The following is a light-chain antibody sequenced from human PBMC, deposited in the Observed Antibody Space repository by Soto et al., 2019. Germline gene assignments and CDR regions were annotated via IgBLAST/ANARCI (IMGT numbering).Light chain of an antibody. V-gene: IGLV1-40*01. J-gene: IGLJ2*01. Sequence: QSVLTQPPSVSGAPGQRVTISCTGSGSNIGAGYDVHWYQQLPGTAPKLLIYDSRNRPSGVPDRFSGSKSGTSASLAITGLQAEDEADYYCQSYDTSLSGPVVFGGGTKL. CDR3: QSYDTSLSGPVV. CDR2: DSR. CDR1: GSNIGAGYD.